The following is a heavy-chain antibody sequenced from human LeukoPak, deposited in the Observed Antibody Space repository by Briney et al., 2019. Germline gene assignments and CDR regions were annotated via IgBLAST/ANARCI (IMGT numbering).Heavy chain of an antibody. V-gene: IGHV3-7*01. D-gene: IGHD6-6*01. CDR1: GFTFRTYW. Sequence: PGGSLRLSCAASGFTFRTYWMSWVRQAPGKGLEWVASINQGGSETYYVESVKGRFTISRVNAMNSFFLQMNSLRAEDTAVYYCARLIGDRTIYDYWGQGTLVTVSS. CDR3: ARLIGDRTIYDY. CDR2: INQGGSET. J-gene: IGHJ4*02.